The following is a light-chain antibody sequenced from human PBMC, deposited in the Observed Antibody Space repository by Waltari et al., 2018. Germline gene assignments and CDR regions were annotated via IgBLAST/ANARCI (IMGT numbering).Light chain of an antibody. CDR2: KAS. V-gene: IGKV1-5*03. CDR1: QSISNW. J-gene: IGKJ5*01. Sequence: DIQMTQSPSTLSASVGDRVTITCRASQSISNWLAWYQQKPGKAPKLLIYKASNLDSGVPSRFSGSGSGTEFILTINSLQPDDFATYYCQQYNSYSITFGQGTRLEIK. CDR3: QQYNSYSIT.